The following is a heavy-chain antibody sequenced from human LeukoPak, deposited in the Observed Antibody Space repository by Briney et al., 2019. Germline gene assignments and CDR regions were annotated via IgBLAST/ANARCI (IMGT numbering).Heavy chain of an antibody. D-gene: IGHD3-10*01. CDR1: GFGFGSYI. Sequence: GRSLRLSCAASGFGFGSYIMYLVRQAPGKGLEGVTLISFDRNDKKYADSVKGRFTVSRDSSRNTLFLQMNSLRPEDTAVYYCARVYGSEIDYWGQGTLVTVSS. V-gene: IGHV3-30*03. CDR2: ISFDRNDK. CDR3: ARVYGSEIDY. J-gene: IGHJ4*02.